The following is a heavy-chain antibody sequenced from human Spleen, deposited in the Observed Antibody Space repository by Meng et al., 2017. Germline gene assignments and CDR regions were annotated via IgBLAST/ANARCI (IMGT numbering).Heavy chain of an antibody. J-gene: IGHJ6*02. D-gene: IGHD6-13*01. Sequence: SETLSLTCAVYGGSFSGYYWSWIRQPPGKGLEWIGEVSHTGGTKYSPSLKSRVTISVDTSKNQFSLKLTSVTAADTAVYFCARAFSQRVVRGWKYSYSNGLDVWGQGTTVTVSS. CDR3: ARAFSQRVVRGWKYSYSNGLDV. CDR2: VSHTGGT. V-gene: IGHV4-34*01. CDR1: GGSFSGYY.